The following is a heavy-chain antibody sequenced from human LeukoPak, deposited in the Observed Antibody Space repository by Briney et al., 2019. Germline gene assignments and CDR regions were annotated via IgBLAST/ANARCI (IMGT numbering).Heavy chain of an antibody. CDR2: IYYSGST. CDR1: GVMFPSYW. D-gene: IGHD5-24*01. Sequence: GSLRLSCAASGVMFPSYWMTWVRQPPGKGLEWIGYIYYSGSTKYNPSLKSRVTISVDTSKNQFSLKLSSVTAADTAVYYCARGARAGYNLEPFDYWGQGTLVTVSS. CDR3: ARGARAGYNLEPFDY. V-gene: IGHV4-59*08. J-gene: IGHJ4*02.